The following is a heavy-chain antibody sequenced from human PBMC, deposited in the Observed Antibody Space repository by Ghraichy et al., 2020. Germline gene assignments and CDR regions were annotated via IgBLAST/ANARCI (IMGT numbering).Heavy chain of an antibody. V-gene: IGHV4-30-2*01. D-gene: IGHD3-3*01. CDR1: GGSISNGGYS. Sequence: SLNISCVVSGGSISNGGYSWSWIRQPPGKGLEWIGYIYHGGSTYYIPSLKSRLTISVDRSKNQFSLKLSSVTAAETAVYYCAREGIFGVVTYFDYWGQGTLVTVSS. CDR3: AREGIFGVVTYFDY. J-gene: IGHJ4*02. CDR2: IYHGGST.